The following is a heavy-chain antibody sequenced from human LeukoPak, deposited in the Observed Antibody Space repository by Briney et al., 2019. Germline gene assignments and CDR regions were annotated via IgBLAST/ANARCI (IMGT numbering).Heavy chain of an antibody. CDR1: GGTFSSYA. J-gene: IGHJ3*02. Sequence: SVKVSCKASGGTFSSYAISWVRQAPGQGLEWMGRIIPIFGTANYAQKFQGRVTITTDESTSTAYMELGSLRSEDTAVYYCARASYDSSGRSDGAFDIWGQGTMVTVSS. CDR3: ARASYDSSGRSDGAFDI. CDR2: IIPIFGTA. D-gene: IGHD3-22*01. V-gene: IGHV1-69*05.